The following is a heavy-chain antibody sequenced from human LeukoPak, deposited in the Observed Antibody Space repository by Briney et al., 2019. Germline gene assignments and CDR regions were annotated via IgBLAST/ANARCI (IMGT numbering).Heavy chain of an antibody. CDR1: GGSISSSSYY. J-gene: IGHJ4*02. Sequence: PSETLSLTCTVSGGSISSSSYYWGWIRQPPGKGLEWIGSIYYSGSTYYNPSLKSRVTISVDTSKNQFSLKLSSVTAADTAVYYCARLRLEWEPIDYWGQGTLVTVSS. D-gene: IGHD3-3*01. CDR3: ARLRLEWEPIDY. V-gene: IGHV4-39*07. CDR2: IYYSGST.